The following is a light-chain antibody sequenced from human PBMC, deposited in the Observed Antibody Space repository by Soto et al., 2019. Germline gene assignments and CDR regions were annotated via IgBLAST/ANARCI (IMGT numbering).Light chain of an antibody. J-gene: IGLJ1*01. CDR2: NND. CDR3: STWDDALDAYV. V-gene: IGLV1-44*01. Sequence: QSVLPQPPSASATPGQRVTISCSGGTSNIGDNPVNWYQHLPGAAPTLLIYNNDQRPSGVPDRFSGSKSGASASLAISGLRSEDEADYYCSTWDDALDAYVFGTGTKLTVL. CDR1: TSNIGDNP.